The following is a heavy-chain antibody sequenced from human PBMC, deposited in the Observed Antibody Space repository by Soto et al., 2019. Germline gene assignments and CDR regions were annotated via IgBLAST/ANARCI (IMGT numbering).Heavy chain of an antibody. CDR1: GYTFTSYD. D-gene: IGHD3-16*01. J-gene: IGHJ4*02. V-gene: IGHV1-3*01. CDR2: INAGDGGT. Sequence: GASVKVSCKASGYTFTSYDMHWVRQAPGQRLEWMGWINAGDGGTEYSQKLQDRVIITRDTSASTAYMELSSLRSEDTAVYYCATYPRPSLGEHPSWFAPFDYWGQGTMVTVSS. CDR3: ATYPRPSLGEHPSWFAPFDY.